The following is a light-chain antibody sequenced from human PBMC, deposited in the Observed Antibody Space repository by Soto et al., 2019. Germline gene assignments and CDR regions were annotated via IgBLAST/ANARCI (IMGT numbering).Light chain of an antibody. J-gene: IGLJ2*01. V-gene: IGLV7-43*01. CDR2: GTN. Sequence: QTVVTQEPSLTVSPGGTVTLTCASSTGAVTSDKYPNWVQQKPGQAPRTLIYGTNNKHSWTPARFSGSLLGGKAALTLSGVQPEDEADYYCLVYFSGVAQGVFGGGTKLTVL. CDR1: TGAVTSDKY. CDR3: LVYFSGVAQGV.